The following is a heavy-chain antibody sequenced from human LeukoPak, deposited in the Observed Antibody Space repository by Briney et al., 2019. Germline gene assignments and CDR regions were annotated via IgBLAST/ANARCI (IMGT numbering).Heavy chain of an antibody. V-gene: IGHV3-7*01. CDR2: IKQDGSEK. CDR3: ARDGHSGRYSGSDY. D-gene: IGHD1-26*01. J-gene: IGHJ4*02. Sequence: GGSLRLSCAASGFTFSNYWMTWVRQAPGKGLEWVANIKQDGSEKYYVDSVKGRFTISRDNAKNSLYLQMNSLRAEDTAVYYCARDGHSGRYSGSDYWGQGTLVTVSS. CDR1: GFTFSNYW.